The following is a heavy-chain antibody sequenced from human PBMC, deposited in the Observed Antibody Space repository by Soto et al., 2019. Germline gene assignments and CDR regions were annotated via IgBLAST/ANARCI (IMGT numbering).Heavy chain of an antibody. CDR3: VKVWGESGYCARTSCLYYFDY. J-gene: IGHJ4*02. CDR1: GFNFNNFA. CDR2: ISDSGST. Sequence: EVQLLESGGGLVQPGGSLRLTCGASGFNFNNFAMSWVRQAPGKGLEWVSTISDSGSTYYTDSVKGRFTISSDNSKDTAYLQMNSLRAEDTAFYYSVKVWGESGYCARTSCLYYFDYCGRGTLVTVSS. D-gene: IGHD2-2*03. V-gene: IGHV3-23*01.